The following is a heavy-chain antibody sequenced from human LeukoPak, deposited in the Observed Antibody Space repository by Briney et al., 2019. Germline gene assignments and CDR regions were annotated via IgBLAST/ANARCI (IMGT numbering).Heavy chain of an antibody. J-gene: IGHJ4*02. Sequence: SETLSLTCTVSGGSISSSSYYWGWIRQPPGKGLEWIVSIYYSGSTYYNPSLKSRVTISVDTSKNQFSLKLSSVTAADTAVYYCARVVPLGSGYFIYFDYWGQGTLVTVSS. CDR3: ARVVPLGSGYFIYFDY. CDR1: GGSISSSSYY. V-gene: IGHV4-39*07. D-gene: IGHD3-22*01. CDR2: IYYSGST.